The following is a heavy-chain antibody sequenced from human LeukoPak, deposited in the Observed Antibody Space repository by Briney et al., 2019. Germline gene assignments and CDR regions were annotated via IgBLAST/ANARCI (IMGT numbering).Heavy chain of an antibody. CDR2: IYPGDSDT. J-gene: IGHJ4*02. CDR1: GYRFTSYW. CDR3: ARRAVGATQGSSYFDY. Sequence: GEALKISCKGSGYRFTSYWIGWGRQMPGKGLEWMGIIYPGDSDTRYSPSFQGQVTISAEKSRRTTAQQRRNLQASDTAMYYCARRAVGATQGSSYFDYWGQGTLVTVSS. V-gene: IGHV5-51*01. D-gene: IGHD1-26*01.